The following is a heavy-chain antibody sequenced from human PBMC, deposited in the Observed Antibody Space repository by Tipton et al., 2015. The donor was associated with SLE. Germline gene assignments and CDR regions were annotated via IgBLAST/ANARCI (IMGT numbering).Heavy chain of an antibody. D-gene: IGHD6-19*01. V-gene: IGHV1-18*01. CDR2: ISAYNGNT. CDR3: ARDHKKGSSGVPFDY. CDR1: GYTFTSYG. Sequence: QLVQSGAEVKKPGASVKVSCKASGYTFTSYGISWVRQAPGQGLEWMGWISAYNGNTNYAQKLQGRVTMTTDTSTSTAYMELRSLRSDATAVYYCARDHKKGSSGVPFDYWGQGTLVTVSS. J-gene: IGHJ4*02.